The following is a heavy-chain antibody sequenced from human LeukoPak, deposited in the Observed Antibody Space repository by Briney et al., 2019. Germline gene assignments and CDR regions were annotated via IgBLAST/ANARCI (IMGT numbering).Heavy chain of an antibody. CDR2: IWYDGSNK. D-gene: IGHD4-17*01. CDR1: GFTFSSYG. J-gene: IGHJ4*02. V-gene: IGHV3-33*06. CDR3: AKSPDYGDYGHFDY. Sequence: GGSLRLSCAASGFTFSSYGMHWVRQAPGKGLEWVAVIWYDGSNKYYADSVKGRFTISRDNSKNTLYLQMNSLRAEDTAVYYCAKSPDYGDYGHFDYWGQGTLVTVSS.